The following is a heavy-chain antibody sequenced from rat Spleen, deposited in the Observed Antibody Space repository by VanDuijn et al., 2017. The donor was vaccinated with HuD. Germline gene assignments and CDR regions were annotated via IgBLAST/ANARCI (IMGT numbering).Heavy chain of an antibody. CDR1: GFTFSNYD. V-gene: IGHV5-22*01. CDR3: TRPCSRRYVMDV. J-gene: IGHJ4*01. D-gene: IGHD1-2*01. Sequence: EVQLMESGGGLVQPGRSLKLSCAASGFTFSNYDMAWVRQAPTKGLEWVASISYDGSSTYYRDSMKGRFTISRDNAKSTLYLQMNSLRSEDTATYYCTRPCSRRYVMDVWGQGASVTVSS. CDR2: ISYDGSST.